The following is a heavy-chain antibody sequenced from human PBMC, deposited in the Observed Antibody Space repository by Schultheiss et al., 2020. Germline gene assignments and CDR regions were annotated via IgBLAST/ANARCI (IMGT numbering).Heavy chain of an antibody. J-gene: IGHJ6*02. CDR3: ARDPGGSIFGSYGMDV. Sequence: GGSLRLSCAASGFTFSSYWMHWVRQAPGRGLEWVASISSSSTYMFYADSVKGRFIISRDNAKNSLDLQMSSLRDEDTAVYYCARDPGGSIFGSYGMDVWGQGTTVTVSS. D-gene: IGHD3-3*01. CDR1: GFTFSSYW. CDR2: ISSSSTYM. V-gene: IGHV3-21*06.